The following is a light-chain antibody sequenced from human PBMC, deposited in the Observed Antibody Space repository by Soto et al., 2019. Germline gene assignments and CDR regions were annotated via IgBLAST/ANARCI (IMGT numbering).Light chain of an antibody. CDR2: GAS. Sequence: EIVMTQSPATLSVSPGERATLSCRASQRVSSNLAWYQQKPGQAPRLLIYGASTRATGIPARFSGSGSGTEFTLTISSLQSEDFAVYYCQQRSNWPPELTFGGGTKVEIK. CDR3: QQRSNWPPELT. V-gene: IGKV3-15*01. J-gene: IGKJ4*01. CDR1: QRVSSN.